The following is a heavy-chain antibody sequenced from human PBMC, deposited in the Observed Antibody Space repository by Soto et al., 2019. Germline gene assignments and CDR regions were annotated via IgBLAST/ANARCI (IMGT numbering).Heavy chain of an antibody. CDR2: VSHRGST. V-gene: IGHV4-59*11. D-gene: IGHD3-16*01. Sequence: PSETLSLTGTVSGGSIISHLWSGIRQPPGKGLGWRGYVSHRGSTTHNPSLKSRVTTSLDTSKNQVSLQLRSVTAADTAVYYCAREGPLSGDAFDIWGRGTKVTVSS. CDR1: GGSIISHL. J-gene: IGHJ3*02. CDR3: AREGPLSGDAFDI.